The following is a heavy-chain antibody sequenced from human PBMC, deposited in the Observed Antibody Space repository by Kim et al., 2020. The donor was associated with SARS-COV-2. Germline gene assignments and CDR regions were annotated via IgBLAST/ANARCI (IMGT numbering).Heavy chain of an antibody. CDR1: GFTFSSYW. Sequence: LSLTCATSGFTFSSYWMHWVRQAPGKGLVWVSRINGDGSSINYADSVKGRFTISRDNAKNTLYLQMNSLRAEDAAVYYCARFNVETTLGYWGQGTLV. CDR3: ARFNVETTLGY. CDR2: INGDGSSI. V-gene: IGHV3-74*01. J-gene: IGHJ4*02. D-gene: IGHD5-18*01.